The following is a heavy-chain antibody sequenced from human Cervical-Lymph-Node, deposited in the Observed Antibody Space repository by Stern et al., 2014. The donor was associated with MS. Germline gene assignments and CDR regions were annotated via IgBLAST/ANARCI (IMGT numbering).Heavy chain of an antibody. Sequence: VQLVESGPGLVKPSETLSLTCTVSGGSISYYWGWIRQPPGKGLEWIGSIYYSGSTYYSPSLKGRVTISVDTSKNQFSLTLSSVTAADTAVYYCARLRRDCTSTNCYSSYYHLDVWGQGTTVTVSS. J-gene: IGHJ6*02. CDR2: IYYSGST. CDR3: ARLRRDCTSTNCYSSYYHLDV. V-gene: IGHV4-39*01. D-gene: IGHD2-2*02. CDR1: GGSISYY.